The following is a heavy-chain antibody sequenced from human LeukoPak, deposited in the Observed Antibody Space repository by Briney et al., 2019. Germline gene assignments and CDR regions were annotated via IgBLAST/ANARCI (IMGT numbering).Heavy chain of an antibody. CDR2: IKSKTDGGTT. J-gene: IGHJ3*02. V-gene: IGHV3-15*01. CDR3: PTEYDFWRGSIGDAFDI. CDR1: GFTFSNAW. Sequence: GGSLRLSCAASGFTFSNAWMSWVRQAPGKGLEWVGRIKSKTDGGTTDYAAPVKGRFTISRDDSKNTLYLQMNSLKTEDTAVYYCPTEYDFWRGSIGDAFDIWGKGTMVTVSS. D-gene: IGHD3-3*01.